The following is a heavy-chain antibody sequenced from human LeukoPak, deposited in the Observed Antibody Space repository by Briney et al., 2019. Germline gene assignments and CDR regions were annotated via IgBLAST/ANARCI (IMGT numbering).Heavy chain of an antibody. CDR3: ARDDGIRTVDY. CDR2: IKEDGSDK. D-gene: IGHD5-18*01. V-gene: IGHV3-7*03. Sequence: PGGSLRLSCAASGFTFRSYWMSWVRQAPGKGLEWVANIKEDGSDKYYVDSVKGRFTISRDNAENSLYLQMNSLRVEDTAVYYCARDDGIRTVDYWGQGALVTVSS. J-gene: IGHJ4*02. CDR1: GFTFRSYW.